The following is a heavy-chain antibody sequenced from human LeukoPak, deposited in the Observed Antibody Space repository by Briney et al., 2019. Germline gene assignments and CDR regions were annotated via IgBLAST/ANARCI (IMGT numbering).Heavy chain of an antibody. V-gene: IGHV4-59*11. D-gene: IGHD3-10*01. CDR3: ARDQYHGSGTYGWFDP. CDR2: ISFSGST. Sequence: PSETLSLTCTVSGVSISNHYWGWIRQPPGKKLEYIGYISFSGSTNHNPSLKSRVSISLDTSKNQFSLNLKSVTAADTAVYYCARDQYHGSGTYGWFDPWGQGTLVTVSS. CDR1: GVSISNHY. J-gene: IGHJ5*02.